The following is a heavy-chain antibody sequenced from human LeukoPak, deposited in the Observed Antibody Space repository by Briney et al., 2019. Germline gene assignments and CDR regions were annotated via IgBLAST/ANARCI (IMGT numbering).Heavy chain of an antibody. CDR2: ISAYNGNT. V-gene: IGHV1-18*01. D-gene: IGHD3-10*01. J-gene: IGHJ3*02. Sequence: ASVKVSCKASGYTFTSYGISWVRQAPGQGLEWMGWISAYNGNTNYAQKLQGRVTMTTDTSTSTAYMELRSLRSDDTAVYYCARGLTSLRSITKRRNAFDIWGQGTMVTVSS. CDR1: GYTFTSYG. CDR3: ARGLTSLRSITKRRNAFDI.